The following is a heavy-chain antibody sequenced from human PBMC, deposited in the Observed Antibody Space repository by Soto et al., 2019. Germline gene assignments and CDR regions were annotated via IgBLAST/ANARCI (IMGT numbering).Heavy chain of an antibody. V-gene: IGHV3-23*01. CDR3: AKDGFSGGYPWGHDAVDI. D-gene: IGHD1-26*01. CDR1: GFTFSSYA. J-gene: IGHJ3*02. Sequence: GGSLRLSCAASGFTFSSYAMSWVRQAPGKGLEWVSAISGSGGSTYYADSVKGRFTISRDNSKNTLYLQMNSLRAEDTAVYYCAKDGFSGGYPWGHDAVDICGQGTMVTVSS. CDR2: ISGSGGST.